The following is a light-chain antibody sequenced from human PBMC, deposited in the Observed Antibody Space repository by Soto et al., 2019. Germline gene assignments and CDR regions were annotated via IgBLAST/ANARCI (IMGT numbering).Light chain of an antibody. CDR3: QQYDSYSWT. CDR1: QSISSW. V-gene: IGKV1-5*01. J-gene: IGKJ1*01. CDR2: DAS. Sequence: DIQMTQSPSTLSASVGDRVSITCRASQSISSWLAWYQQKPGKAPKLLIYDASSLESGVPPRFSGSGSGTEFTLTISSVRPDDFATYYCQQYDSYSWTFGHGTKVEIK.